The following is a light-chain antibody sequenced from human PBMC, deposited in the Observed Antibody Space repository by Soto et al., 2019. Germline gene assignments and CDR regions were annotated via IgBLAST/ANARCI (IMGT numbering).Light chain of an antibody. V-gene: IGKV1-5*03. CDR2: KAS. CDR1: QTISSW. J-gene: IGKJ1*01. CDR3: QQRSNWPWT. Sequence: ILMTQSPSTLSGSVGDRVTITFRASQTISSWLAWYQQKPGKAPKLLIYKASTLKSGVPDRFSGSGSGTDFTLTISSLEPEDFAVYYCQQRSNWPWTFGQGTKVDIK.